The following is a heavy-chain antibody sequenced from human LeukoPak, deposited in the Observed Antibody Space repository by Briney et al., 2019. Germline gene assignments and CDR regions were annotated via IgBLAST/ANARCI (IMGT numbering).Heavy chain of an antibody. Sequence: SVKVSCKASGGTFSSYAISWVRQAPGQGLEWMGGIIPISGTANYAQKFQGRVTITADESTSTAYMELSSLRSEDTAVYYCARDVTMVRGVIWDAFDIWGQGTMVTVSS. J-gene: IGHJ3*02. CDR1: GGTFSSYA. D-gene: IGHD3-10*01. CDR3: ARDVTMVRGVIWDAFDI. V-gene: IGHV1-69*01. CDR2: IIPISGTA.